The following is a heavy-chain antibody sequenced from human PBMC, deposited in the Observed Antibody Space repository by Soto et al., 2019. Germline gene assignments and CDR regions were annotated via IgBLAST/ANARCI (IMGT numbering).Heavy chain of an antibody. D-gene: IGHD6-13*01. CDR2: ISSSGGST. CDR3: AKALSGYSSSCPDY. Sequence: GSLRLSCAASGFTFSSYAMSWVRQAPGKGLEWVLAISSSGGSTYYANSVKGRFTISRDNSKNTLYLQMDSLRAEDTAVYYCAKALSGYSSSCPDYWGQGTLVTVSS. J-gene: IGHJ4*02. V-gene: IGHV3-23*01. CDR1: GFTFSSYA.